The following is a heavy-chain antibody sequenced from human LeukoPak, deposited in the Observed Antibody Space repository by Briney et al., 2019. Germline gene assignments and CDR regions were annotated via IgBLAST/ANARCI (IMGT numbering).Heavy chain of an antibody. Sequence: SETLSLTCTVSGYSISSGFYWGWIRQSPGKGLEWIGNIYHNGITYYNPSLSSRLTISVDTSKNQFSLKLSSVTAADTAVYYCARDTGSCLDYWGQGTLVTVSS. CDR2: IYHNGIT. D-gene: IGHD6-13*01. J-gene: IGHJ4*02. CDR3: ARDTGSCLDY. CDR1: GYSISSGFY. V-gene: IGHV4-38-2*02.